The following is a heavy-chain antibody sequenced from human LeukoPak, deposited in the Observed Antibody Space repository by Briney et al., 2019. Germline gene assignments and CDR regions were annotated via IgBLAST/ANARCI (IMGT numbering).Heavy chain of an antibody. V-gene: IGHV4-38-2*01. D-gene: IGHD3-3*01. J-gene: IGHJ3*02. CDR1: GYSISSDYY. CDR2: IYHRGNT. Sequence: SETLSLTCAVSGYSISSDYYWGWIRQPPGKGLEWIGTIYHRGNTYYNPSLKSRVTISVDTSKNQFSLKLSSVTAADTAVYYCARLGFLEWFNAFDIWGQGTMVTVSS. CDR3: ARLGFLEWFNAFDI.